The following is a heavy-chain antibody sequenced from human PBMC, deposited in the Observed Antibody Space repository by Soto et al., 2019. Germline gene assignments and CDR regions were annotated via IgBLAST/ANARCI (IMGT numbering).Heavy chain of an antibody. V-gene: IGHV3-15*07. D-gene: IGHD2-15*01. J-gene: IGHJ1*01. CDR3: TTDSEVVVVGAATWVQH. CDR1: GFTFSNAW. CDR2: IKSKTDGGTT. Sequence: EVQLVESGGGLVKPGGSLRLSCAASGFTFSNAWMNWVRQAPGKGLEWVGRIKSKTDGGTTDYAAPVKGRFTISRDDSKNTLYLQMNSLKTEDTAVYYCTTDSEVVVVGAATWVQHWGQGTLVTVSS.